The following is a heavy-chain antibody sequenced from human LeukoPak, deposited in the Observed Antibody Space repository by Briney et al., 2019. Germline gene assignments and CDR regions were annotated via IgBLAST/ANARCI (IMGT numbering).Heavy chain of an antibody. D-gene: IGHD6-13*01. CDR1: GYTFTGYY. CDR3: ARWGIAAAGFDY. Sequence: ASVKVSCKASGYTFTGYYMHWVRQAPGQGLEWMGIINPSGGSTSYAQKFQGRVTMTRDMSTSTVYMELSSLRSEDTAVYYCARWGIAAAGFDYWGQGTLVTVSS. V-gene: IGHV1-46*01. CDR2: INPSGGST. J-gene: IGHJ4*02.